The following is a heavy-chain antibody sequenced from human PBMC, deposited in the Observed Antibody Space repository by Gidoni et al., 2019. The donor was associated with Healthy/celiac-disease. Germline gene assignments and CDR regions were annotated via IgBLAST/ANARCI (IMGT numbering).Heavy chain of an antibody. CDR3: AVFRYYFDY. CDR1: GFTFDDYA. J-gene: IGHJ4*02. CDR2: ISGDGGST. Sequence: EVQLVESGGGVVQPGGSLSLSCAASGFTFDDYAMHWVRQAPGKGLEWVSLISGDGGSTYYADSVKGRFTISRDNSKNSLYLQMNSLRTEDTALYYCAVFRYYFDYWGQGTLVTVSS. V-gene: IGHV3-43*02.